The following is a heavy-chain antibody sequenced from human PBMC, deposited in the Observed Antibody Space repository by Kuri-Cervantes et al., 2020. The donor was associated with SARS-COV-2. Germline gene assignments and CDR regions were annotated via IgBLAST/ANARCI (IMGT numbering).Heavy chain of an antibody. CDR2: INHSGGT. V-gene: IGHV4-34*01. Sequence: YYWSWMRQPPAKEREWSGEINHSGGTNYKPSPKSRVTISVETSKNQFSPKLSSVTAADTAVYYCARLSRIFGVVIAQKSGFDYWGQGTLVTVSS. D-gene: IGHD3-3*01. CDR3: ARLSRIFGVVIAQKSGFDY. J-gene: IGHJ4*02. CDR1: YY.